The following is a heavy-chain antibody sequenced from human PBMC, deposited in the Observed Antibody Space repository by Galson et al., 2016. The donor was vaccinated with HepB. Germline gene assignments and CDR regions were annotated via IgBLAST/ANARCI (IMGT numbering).Heavy chain of an antibody. J-gene: IGHJ1*01. CDR1: GFTFGSVW. D-gene: IGHD3-22*01. CDR2: IKPDGSER. Sequence: SLRLSCATSGFTFGSVWMSWVRQAPGKGLEWVANIKPDGSERYYVDSLKGRFTISRDNAKNSLYLQMNSLGAEDTAVYYCALYYYDSSGFVEYFQNWGQGTRVTVSS. CDR3: ALYYYDSSGFVEYFQN. V-gene: IGHV3-7*03.